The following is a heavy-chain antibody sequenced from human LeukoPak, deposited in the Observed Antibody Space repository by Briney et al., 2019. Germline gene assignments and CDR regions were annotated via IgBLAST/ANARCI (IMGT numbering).Heavy chain of an antibody. CDR2: ISGSGGST. Sequence: GGSLRLSCAASGFTFSSYAMSWVRQDPGKGQEWVSAISGSGGSTYYADSVKGRFTISRDISKNTLYLQMNSLRAEDTAVYYCAKKGIGGYFDYWGQGTLVTVSS. V-gene: IGHV3-23*01. J-gene: IGHJ4*02. D-gene: IGHD3-16*01. CDR3: AKKGIGGYFDY. CDR1: GFTFSSYA.